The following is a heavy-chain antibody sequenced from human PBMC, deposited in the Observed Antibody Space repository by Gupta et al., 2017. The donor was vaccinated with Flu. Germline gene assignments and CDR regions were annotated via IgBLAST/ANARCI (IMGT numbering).Heavy chain of an antibody. V-gene: IGHV5-51*01. CDR1: GYSFSSHW. Sequence: DVQLEQSEAEVKKPGESLKISCKASGYSFSSHWLGWVRQRPGSGPEWMGIIYPADSDTKYSPSFEGRVTISVDQSSSTAYLQWSSLKTSDTAIYYCARQGRRDTIVLSAIYFEIWGQGTLVTVSS. D-gene: IGHD2-15*01. CDR2: IYPADSDT. CDR3: ARQGRRDTIVLSAIYFEI. J-gene: IGHJ1*01.